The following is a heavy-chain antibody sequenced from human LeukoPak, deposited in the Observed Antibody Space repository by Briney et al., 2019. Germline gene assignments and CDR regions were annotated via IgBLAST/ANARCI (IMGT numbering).Heavy chain of an antibody. CDR3: ARGIVGATTDY. D-gene: IGHD1-26*01. V-gene: IGHV4-59*01. CDR2: IYYSGST. J-gene: IGHJ4*02. Sequence: SETLSLTCTVSGGSISSYYWSWIRQPPGKGLEWIGYIYYSGSTNYNPSLKSRVTISVDTSKNQFSLKLSSVTAADTAVYHCARGIVGATTDYWGQGTLVTVSS. CDR1: GGSISSYY.